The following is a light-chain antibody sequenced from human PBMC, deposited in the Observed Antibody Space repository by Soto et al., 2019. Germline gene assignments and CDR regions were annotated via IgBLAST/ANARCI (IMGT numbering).Light chain of an antibody. CDR2: DVS. Sequence: EIVMTQSPATLSVSPGERATLSCRASQSVSSYLIWYQQKPGQAPRLLIYDVSNRATGTPARFSGSGSGTDFTLTISSLEPEDFAVYYCQQRSNWPRTFGQGTKVDIK. CDR3: QQRSNWPRT. J-gene: IGKJ1*01. V-gene: IGKV3-11*01. CDR1: QSVSSY.